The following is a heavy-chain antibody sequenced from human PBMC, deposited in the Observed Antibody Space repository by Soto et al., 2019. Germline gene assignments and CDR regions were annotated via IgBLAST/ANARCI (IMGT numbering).Heavy chain of an antibody. CDR3: ARPGSGYDILTGQYFYYYHAMDV. CDR1: GFLFNTYA. CDR2: MSHDGSRV. D-gene: IGHD3-9*01. J-gene: IGHJ6*02. V-gene: IGHV3-30-3*01. Sequence: GGSLRLSXTTSGFLFNTYAMHWVRQAPGKGLEWVAVMSHDGSRVYYADAVKGRFTISRDNSQNTLYLQMNSLSTEDTAVYYCARPGSGYDILTGQYFYYYHAMDVWGQGTTVTVSS.